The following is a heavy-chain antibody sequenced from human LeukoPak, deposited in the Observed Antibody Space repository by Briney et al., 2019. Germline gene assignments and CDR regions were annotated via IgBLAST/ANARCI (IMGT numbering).Heavy chain of an antibody. CDR1: GLTFSSYG. V-gene: IGHV3-30*18. CDR3: AKDRGRSSGSSMDV. D-gene: IGHD6-19*01. CDR2: ISYDGSNK. J-gene: IGHJ6*02. Sequence: GGSLRLSCAASGLTFSSYGMHWVRQAPGKGLEWVAVISYDGSNKYYADSVKGRFTISRDNSKNTLYLQMNSLRAEDTAVYYCAKDRGRSSGSSMDVWGQGTTVTVSS.